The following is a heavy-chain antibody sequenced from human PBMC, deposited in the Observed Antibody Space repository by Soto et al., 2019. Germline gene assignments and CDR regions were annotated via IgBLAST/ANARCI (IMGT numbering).Heavy chain of an antibody. CDR3: ARGKGYCSSTSCYDNGWFDP. V-gene: IGHV1-8*02. CDR1: RYTFTCYG. J-gene: IGHJ5*02. D-gene: IGHD2-2*01. CDR2: ISAYSGNT. Sequence: ASVKVSCKASRYTFTCYGISWVRQAPGQGLEWMGWISAYSGNTGYAQKFQGRVTMTRNTSISTAYMELSSLRSEDTAVYYCARGKGYCSSTSCYDNGWFDPWGQGTLVTVSS.